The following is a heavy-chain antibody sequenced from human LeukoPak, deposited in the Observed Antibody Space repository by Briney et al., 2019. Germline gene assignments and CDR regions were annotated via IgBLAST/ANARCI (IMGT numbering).Heavy chain of an antibody. CDR3: TTYGSGRKFDY. CDR2: IYYSGST. D-gene: IGHD3-10*01. J-gene: IGHJ4*02. CDR1: GGSISSSSYY. Sequence: PSETLSLTCTVSGGSISSSSYYWGWIRQPPGTGLEWIGSIYYSGSTYYNPSLKSRVTISVDTSKNQFSLKLSSVTAEDTAVYYCTTYGSGRKFDYWGQGILVTVSS. V-gene: IGHV4-39*07.